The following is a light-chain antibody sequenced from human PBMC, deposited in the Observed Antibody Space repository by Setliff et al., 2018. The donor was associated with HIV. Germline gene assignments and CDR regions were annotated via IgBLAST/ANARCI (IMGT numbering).Light chain of an antibody. Sequence: QSALTQPASVSGSPGQSITISCTGTSSDIGGYNYVSWYQVLPGKAPKVLIYEVSNRPSGISNRFSGSKSGNTASLTISGLQAEDEADYYCSSYRGTLEEVFGTGTKVTV. CDR2: EVS. J-gene: IGLJ1*01. V-gene: IGLV2-14*01. CDR3: SSYRGTLEEV. CDR1: SSDIGGYNY.